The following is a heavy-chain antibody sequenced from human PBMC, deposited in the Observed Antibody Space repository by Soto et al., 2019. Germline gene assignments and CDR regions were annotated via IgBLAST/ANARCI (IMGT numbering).Heavy chain of an antibody. CDR2: IYYSGST. J-gene: IGHJ4*02. V-gene: IGHV4-39*01. CDR1: GGSISSSSYY. D-gene: IGHD2-15*01. Sequence: QLQLQESGPGLVKPSETLSLTCTVSGGSISSSSYYWGWIRQPPGKGLEWIGSIYYSGSTYYNPSLKSRVTISVDTSKNQFSLKLSSVTAADTAVYYCARGLPRYCSGGSCPDSIGYYFDYWGQGTLVTVSS. CDR3: ARGLPRYCSGGSCPDSIGYYFDY.